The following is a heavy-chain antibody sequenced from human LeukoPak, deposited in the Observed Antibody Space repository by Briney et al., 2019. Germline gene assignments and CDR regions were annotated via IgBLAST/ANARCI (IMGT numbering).Heavy chain of an antibody. CDR1: GFTFSSYS. V-gene: IGHV3-30-3*01. CDR2: ISYDGSNK. Sequence: GGSLRLSRAASGFTFSSYSMQWVRQAPGKGLEWVAVISYDGSNKYYADSVKGRLTVSRDKSKNTLYLQINSLRAEDTAMFHCARDGYNFAFDYWGQGTLVTVSS. J-gene: IGHJ4*02. D-gene: IGHD5-24*01. CDR3: ARDGYNFAFDY.